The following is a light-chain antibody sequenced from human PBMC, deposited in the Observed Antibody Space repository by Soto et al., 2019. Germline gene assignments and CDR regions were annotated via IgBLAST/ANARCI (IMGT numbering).Light chain of an antibody. Sequence: TQSPSTVSVSPVERATLSCRASQRVSSNLAWYQQKPGQAPRLLIYGASSRATGIPDRFSGSGSGADFTLTISRLEPEDFAVYYCQQYDSSSWTFGPGTKVDIK. V-gene: IGKV3-20*01. CDR1: QRVSSN. J-gene: IGKJ1*01. CDR2: GAS. CDR3: QQYDSSSWT.